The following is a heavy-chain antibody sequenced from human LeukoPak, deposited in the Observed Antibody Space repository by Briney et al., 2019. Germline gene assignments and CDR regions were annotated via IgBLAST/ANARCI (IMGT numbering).Heavy chain of an antibody. V-gene: IGHV4-59*08. CDR3: ARRGKTHYRAV. D-gene: IGHD1/OR15-1a*01. CDR2: LYHSGAA. CDR1: GDSISNYY. J-gene: IGHJ6*03. Sequence: SETLSLTCTVSGDSISNYYWTWIRQTPGKGLEWIGNLYHSGAADYNPSLKTRVTTSVDTSKDQFSLSLRSSTAADTAVYFCARRGKTHYRAVGGTDTTVPVSS.